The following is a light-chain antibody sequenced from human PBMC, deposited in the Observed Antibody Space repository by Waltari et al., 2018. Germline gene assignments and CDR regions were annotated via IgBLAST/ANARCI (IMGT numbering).Light chain of an antibody. Sequence: EILLTQSPATLSLSPGDTATLSCRASQSISTNLAWYQQKPGQAPRLFIDGASTRATGIPARFSGSGSGTEFTLTISSLQSEDFAVYYCQQYNKWPRTFGQGTKVEIK. V-gene: IGKV3-15*01. J-gene: IGKJ1*01. CDR3: QQYNKWPRT. CDR2: GAS. CDR1: QSISTN.